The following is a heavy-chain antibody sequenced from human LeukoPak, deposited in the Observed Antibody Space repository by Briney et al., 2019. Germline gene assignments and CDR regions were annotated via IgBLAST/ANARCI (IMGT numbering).Heavy chain of an antibody. Sequence: GGSLRLSCAASGFTFSDYYMSWIRQAPGKGLEWVSYISRSGSTIYYADSVKGRFTISRDDAKNSLYLQMNSLRAEDTAVYYCARNYGSGSYYNVAYYYYYYMDVWGKGTTVTVSS. CDR3: ARNYGSGSYYNVAYYYYYYMDV. CDR1: GFTFSDYY. D-gene: IGHD3-10*01. CDR2: ISRSGSTI. J-gene: IGHJ6*03. V-gene: IGHV3-11*04.